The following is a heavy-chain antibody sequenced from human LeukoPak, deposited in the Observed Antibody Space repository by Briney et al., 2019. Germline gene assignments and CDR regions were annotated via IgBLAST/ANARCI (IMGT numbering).Heavy chain of an antibody. V-gene: IGHV3-23*01. J-gene: IGHJ4*02. Sequence: PGGSLRLSCEASGFTFSSYAMSWVRQAPGKGLEWVSAISGSGGSAYYADSVKGRFTISRDNSKNTLYLQMNSLRAEDTAVYYCAVRTIVVDDYWGQGTLVTVSS. CDR3: AVRTIVVDDY. D-gene: IGHD2-15*01. CDR2: ISGSGGSA. CDR1: GFTFSSYA.